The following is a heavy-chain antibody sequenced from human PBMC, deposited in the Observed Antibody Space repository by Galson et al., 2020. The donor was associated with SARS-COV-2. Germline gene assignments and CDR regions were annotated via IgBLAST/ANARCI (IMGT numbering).Heavy chain of an antibody. CDR1: GGSISTRSYY. CDR2: VLYTGST. CDR3: ARRGDTVAWFY. D-gene: IGHD3-3*01. J-gene: IGHJ4*02. Sequence: SETLSLTCNVSGGSISTRSYYWGWIRQPPGKGLEWIASVLYTGSTSYNPSLKSQVTISVDTSKNKFSLKVTSVTAADTAVYFCARRGDTVAWFYWGQGALVTVSS. V-gene: IGHV4-39*01.